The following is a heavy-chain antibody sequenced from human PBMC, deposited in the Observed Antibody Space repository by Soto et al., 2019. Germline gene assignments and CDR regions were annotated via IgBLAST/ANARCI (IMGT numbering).Heavy chain of an antibody. Sequence: GGSLRLSCAASGFTFSSYAMSWVRQAPGKGLACVSAINGSGGSTYYADSVKGRFTITRDNSKNTLYLQMNSLRAEDTAVYYCAKGGSNIVLMVYATYFDYWGQGTLVTVSS. CDR3: AKGGSNIVLMVYATYFDY. CDR2: INGSGGST. J-gene: IGHJ4*02. CDR1: GFTFSSYA. D-gene: IGHD2-8*01. V-gene: IGHV3-23*01.